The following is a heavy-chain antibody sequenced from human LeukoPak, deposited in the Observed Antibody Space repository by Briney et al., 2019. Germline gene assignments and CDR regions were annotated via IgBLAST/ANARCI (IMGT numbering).Heavy chain of an antibody. CDR3: ARETTGTNWFDP. V-gene: IGHV4-39*07. CDR2: IYYSGST. Sequence: PSETLSLTCTVSGVSISSSSYYWGWIRQPPGKGLEWIGSIYYSGSTYYNPSLKSRVTISVDTSKNQFSLKLSSVTAADTAVYYCARETTGTNWFDPRGQGTLVTVSS. J-gene: IGHJ5*02. CDR1: GVSISSSSYY. D-gene: IGHD4-17*01.